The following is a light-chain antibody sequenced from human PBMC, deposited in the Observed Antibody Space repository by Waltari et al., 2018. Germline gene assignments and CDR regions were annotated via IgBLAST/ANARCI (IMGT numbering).Light chain of an antibody. CDR1: SSDVGGYDY. J-gene: IGLJ1*01. V-gene: IGLV2-14*03. CDR2: DAS. Sequence: QSALTQPASVSGSPGQSITISCPGTSSDVGGYDYVSWYQHHPGQAPQLLIFDASYRPSGVSTRFSGSKSGNTASLTISGLQAEDEADYSCSSYTSTSTLVFGSGTKVTVL. CDR3: SSYTSTSTLV.